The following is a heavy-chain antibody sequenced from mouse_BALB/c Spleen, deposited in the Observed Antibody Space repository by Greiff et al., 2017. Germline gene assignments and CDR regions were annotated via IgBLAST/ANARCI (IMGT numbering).Heavy chain of an antibody. D-gene: IGHD1-1*01. CDR1: GFTFSSFG. J-gene: IGHJ2*01. CDR3: AYGSSYGYFDY. Sequence: EVHLVESGGGLVQPGGSRKLSCAASGFTFSSFGMHWVRQAPEKGLEWVAYISSGSSTIYYADTVKGRFTISRDNPKNTLFLQMTSLRSEDTAMYYCAYGSSYGYFDYWGQGTTLTVSS. CDR2: ISSGSSTI. V-gene: IGHV5-17*02.